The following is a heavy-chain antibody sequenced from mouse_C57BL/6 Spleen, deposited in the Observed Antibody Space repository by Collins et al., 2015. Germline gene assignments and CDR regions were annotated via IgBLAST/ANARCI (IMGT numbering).Heavy chain of an antibody. D-gene: IGHD1-1*01. J-gene: IGHJ4*01. Sequence: DVQLVESGGGLVQPGGSRKLSCAASGFTFSSFGMHWVRQAPEKGLEWVAYISSGSSTIYYADTVKGRFTISRDNPKNTLFLQMTSLRSEDTAMYYCARRTGSSYVNYAMDYWGQGTSVTVSS. CDR1: GFTFSSFG. V-gene: IGHV5-17*02. CDR2: ISSGSSTI. CDR3: ARRTGSSYVNYAMDY.